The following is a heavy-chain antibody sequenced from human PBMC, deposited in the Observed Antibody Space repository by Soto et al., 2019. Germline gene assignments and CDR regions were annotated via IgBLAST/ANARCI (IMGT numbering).Heavy chain of an antibody. V-gene: IGHV1-2*02. CDR3: ARDDYSTPLKRYCSGGSCYPGNWFDP. CDR1: GYTFTGYY. CDR2: INPNSGGT. Sequence: QVQLVQSGAEVKKPGASVKVSCKASGYTFTGYYMHWVRQAPGQGLEWMGWINPNSGGTNYAQKLERRITMTSDTSIETAYLGLSRLRYDDTAVYYCARDDYSTPLKRYCSGGSCYPGNWFDPWGQGTLVTVSS. J-gene: IGHJ5*02. D-gene: IGHD2-15*01.